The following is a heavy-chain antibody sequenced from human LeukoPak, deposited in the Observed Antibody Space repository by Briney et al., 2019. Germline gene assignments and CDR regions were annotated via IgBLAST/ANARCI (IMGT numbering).Heavy chain of an antibody. V-gene: IGHV4-30-2*01. D-gene: IGHD2-2*01. Sequence: SQTLSLTCTVSGGSISSGGYYWSWIRQPPGKGLEWIGYIYHSGSTYYNPSLKSRVTISVDRSKNQFSLKLSSVTAADTAVYYCARVQGTNYFDYWGQGTLVTVSS. CDR3: ARVQGTNYFDY. CDR1: GGSISSGGYY. J-gene: IGHJ4*02. CDR2: IYHSGST.